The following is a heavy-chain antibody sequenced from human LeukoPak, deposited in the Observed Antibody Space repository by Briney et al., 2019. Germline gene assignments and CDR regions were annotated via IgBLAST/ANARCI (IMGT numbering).Heavy chain of an antibody. CDR2: INPNSGGT. CDR1: GYTFTGYY. D-gene: IGHD3-3*01. J-gene: IGHJ4*02. V-gene: IGHV1-2*02. CDR3: ARGYDFWSGYDPFDY. Sequence: ASVKVSCKASGYTFTGYYMHWVRQAPGQGLEWMGWINPNSGGTNYAQKFQGRVTMTRDTSISTAYMELSRLRSDDTAVYYCARGYDFWSGYDPFDYWGRGTLVTVSS.